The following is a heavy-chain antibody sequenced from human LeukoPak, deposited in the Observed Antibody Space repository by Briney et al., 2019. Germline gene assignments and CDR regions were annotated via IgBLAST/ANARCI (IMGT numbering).Heavy chain of an antibody. J-gene: IGHJ4*02. CDR3: ARGDDSGYYDYFDY. D-gene: IGHD3-22*01. Sequence: QSGGSLRLSCAASGFIFRNYGMNWVRQAPGKGLEWVSTIYTGGNTYYAASVKGRFTISRDFSKNTVFLHMNSLRAEDTAMYYCARGDDSGYYDYFDYWGQGALVTVSS. CDR1: GFIFRNYG. V-gene: IGHV3-53*01. CDR2: IYTGGNT.